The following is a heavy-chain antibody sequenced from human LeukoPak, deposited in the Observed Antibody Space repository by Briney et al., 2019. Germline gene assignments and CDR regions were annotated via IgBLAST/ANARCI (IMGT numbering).Heavy chain of an antibody. J-gene: IGHJ5*02. CDR2: IYHSGST. V-gene: IGHV4-4*02. D-gene: IGHD1-1*01. CDR1: GGSISSSNW. CDR3: ARGRKWNENWFDP. Sequence: PSETLSLTCAVSGGSISSSNWWSWVRQPPGEGLEWIGEIYHSGSTNYNPSLKSRVTISVDTSKNQFSLKLSSVTAADTAVYYCARGRKWNENWFDPWGQGTLVTVSS.